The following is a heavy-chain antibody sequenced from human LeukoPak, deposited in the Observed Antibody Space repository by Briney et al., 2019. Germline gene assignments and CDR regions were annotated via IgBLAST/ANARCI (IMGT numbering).Heavy chain of an antibody. D-gene: IGHD1-1*01. V-gene: IGHV3-13*01. J-gene: IGHJ4*02. CDR2: IGTAGDT. CDR3: ARVAKERVGGVYYFDY. CDR1: GFTFSDYD. Sequence: PGGSLRLSRAASGFTFSDYDMHWVRQPTGKGLEWAAAIGTAGDTYYTGSVKGRFTISRENAKNSLYLQMNSLRAGDTAVYYCARVAKERVGGVYYFDYWGQGTLVTVSS.